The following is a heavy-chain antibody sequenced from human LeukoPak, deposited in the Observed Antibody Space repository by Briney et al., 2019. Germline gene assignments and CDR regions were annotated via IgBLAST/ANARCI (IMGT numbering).Heavy chain of an antibody. J-gene: IGHJ6*03. CDR3: AGIQKRIVVVTPGYYMDV. D-gene: IGHD2-21*02. V-gene: IGHV4-38-2*02. Sequence: SETLSLTCTVSGYSISSGYYWGWIRQPPGKGLEWIGSIYHSGSTYYNPSLKSRVTISVDTSKNQFSLKLSSVTAADTAVYYCAGIQKRIVVVTPGYYMDVWGKGTTVTVSS. CDR1: GYSISSGYY. CDR2: IYHSGST.